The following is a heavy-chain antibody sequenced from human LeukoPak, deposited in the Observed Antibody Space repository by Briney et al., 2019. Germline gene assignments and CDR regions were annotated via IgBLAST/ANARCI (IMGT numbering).Heavy chain of an antibody. J-gene: IGHJ3*02. CDR3: ASRVPAAIEDDAFDI. Sequence: ASVKVSCKASGYTFTSYGISWVRQAPGQGLEWMGGIIPIFGTANYAQKFQGRVTITADESTSTAYMELSSLRSEDTAVYYCASRVPAAIEDDAFDIWGQGTMVTVSS. CDR1: GYTFTSYG. CDR2: IIPIFGTA. D-gene: IGHD2-2*02. V-gene: IGHV1-69*13.